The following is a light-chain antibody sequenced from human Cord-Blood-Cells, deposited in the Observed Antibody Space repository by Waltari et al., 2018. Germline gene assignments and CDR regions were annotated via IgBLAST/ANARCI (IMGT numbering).Light chain of an antibody. CDR2: RDS. J-gene: IGLJ2*01. CDR3: QVWDSSNVV. V-gene: IGLV3-9*01. Sequence: SYELTQPLSVSVALGQTARITCGGNNIGSKNVHWYQQKPGQAPVLVIYRDSNRPSGIPERFSGSNSGNTATLTISRAQAGDEADYYCQVWDSSNVVFGGGTKLTAL. CDR1: NIGSKN.